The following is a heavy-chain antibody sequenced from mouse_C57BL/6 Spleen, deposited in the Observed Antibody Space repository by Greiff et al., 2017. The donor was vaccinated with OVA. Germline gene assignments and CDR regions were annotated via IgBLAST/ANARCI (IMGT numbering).Heavy chain of an antibody. D-gene: IGHD1-1*01. J-gene: IGHJ2*01. CDR1: GFTFSDYY. V-gene: IGHV5-16*01. CDR3: AREGMGSSFYLDD. CDR2: INYDGSST. Sequence: DVQLVESEGGLVQPGSSMKLSCTASGFTFSDYYMAWVRQVPEKGLEWVANINYDGSSTYYLDSLKSRFIISRDNAKNILYLQMSSLKSEDAATDYCAREGMGSSFYLDDRGQGTTRTVSS.